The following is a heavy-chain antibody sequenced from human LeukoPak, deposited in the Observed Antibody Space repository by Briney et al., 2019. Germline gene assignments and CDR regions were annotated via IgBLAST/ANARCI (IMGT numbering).Heavy chain of an antibody. CDR2: IYYSGST. D-gene: IGHD6-13*01. CDR1: GGSISSSSYY. J-gene: IGHJ6*03. CDR3: ARADYSSSWSHDYYYMDV. Sequence: PSETLSLTCTVSGGSISSSSYYWGWIRQPPGKGLEWIGSIYYSGSTYYNPSLKSRVTISVDTSKNQFSLNLSSVTAADTAVYYCARADYSSSWSHDYYYMDVWGKGTTVTVSS. V-gene: IGHV4-39*07.